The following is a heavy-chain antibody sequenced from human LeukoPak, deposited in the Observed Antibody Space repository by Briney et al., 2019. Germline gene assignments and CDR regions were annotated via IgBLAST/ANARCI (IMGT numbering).Heavy chain of an antibody. V-gene: IGHV3-23*01. D-gene: IGHD6-19*01. CDR3: ARGYSSGWWGYYFDY. J-gene: IGHJ4*02. Sequence: GGSLRLSCAASGFCLSNYATTWVRQAPGKGLEWVSGISGSGGSTYYADSVKGRFTISRDNSKNTLYLQMNSLRAEDTAVYYCARGYSSGWWGYYFDYWGQGTLVTVSS. CDR1: GFCLSNYA. CDR2: ISGSGGST.